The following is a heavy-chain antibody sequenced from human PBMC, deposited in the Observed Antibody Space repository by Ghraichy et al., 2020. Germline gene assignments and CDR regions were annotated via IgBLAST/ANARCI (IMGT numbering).Heavy chain of an antibody. D-gene: IGHD1-1*01. J-gene: IGHJ4*02. Sequence: GGSLRLSCAASGFTVSSNYMSWVRQAPGKGLEWVSVIYSGGSTYYADSVKGRFTISRDNSKNTLYLQMNSLRAADTAVYYCARSQYDVQYFDYWGQGTLVTVSS. V-gene: IGHV3-66*01. CDR3: ARSQYDVQYFDY. CDR2: IYSGGST. CDR1: GFTVSSNY.